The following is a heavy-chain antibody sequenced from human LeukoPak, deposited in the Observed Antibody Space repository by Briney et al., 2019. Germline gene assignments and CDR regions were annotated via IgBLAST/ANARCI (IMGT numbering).Heavy chain of an antibody. D-gene: IGHD1-26*01. CDR3: AKARGDNSLVGAYDY. V-gene: IGHV3-23*01. CDR1: GLTFSSYA. Sequence: GGFLRLSCAASGLTFSSYAMFWVRQAPGQGLAWVSAVSGTTGNTYYADSVKGRFTISRDNSKNTLYLQMNSLRAEDTAVYYCAKARGDNSLVGAYDYWGQGTLVTVSS. J-gene: IGHJ4*02. CDR2: VSGTTGNT.